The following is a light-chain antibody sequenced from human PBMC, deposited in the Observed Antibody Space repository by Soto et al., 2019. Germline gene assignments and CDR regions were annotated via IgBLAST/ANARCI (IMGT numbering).Light chain of an antibody. J-gene: IGLJ3*02. Sequence: QSALTQPASVSGSPGQSITISCTGTSSDVGGYNYVSWYQQHPGKAPKLMIYEVSNRPSGVSNRFSGSKSGNTASLTISGVQAEGEADYYCSSYTSISTGVFGGGTKLTVL. V-gene: IGLV2-14*01. CDR3: SSYTSISTGV. CDR1: SSDVGGYNY. CDR2: EVS.